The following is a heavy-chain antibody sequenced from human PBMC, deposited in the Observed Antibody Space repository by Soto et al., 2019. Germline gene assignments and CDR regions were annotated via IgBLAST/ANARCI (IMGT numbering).Heavy chain of an antibody. Sequence: QVQLVQSGAEVKKPGSSVKVSCKASGVTFSSYAISWVRQAPGQGLEWMGGIIPIFGTANYAQKFQGRVTITADKSTSTAYMELSSLRSEDTAVYYCARGGYDILTGYLDYYYYYGMDVWGQGTTVTVSS. CDR1: GVTFSSYA. D-gene: IGHD3-9*01. CDR2: IIPIFGTA. J-gene: IGHJ6*02. CDR3: ARGGYDILTGYLDYYYYYGMDV. V-gene: IGHV1-69*06.